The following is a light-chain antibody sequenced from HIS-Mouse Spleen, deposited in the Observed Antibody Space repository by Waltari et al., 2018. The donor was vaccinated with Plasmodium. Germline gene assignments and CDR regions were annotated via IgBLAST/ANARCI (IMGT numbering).Light chain of an antibody. J-gene: IGLJ3*02. CDR2: EDS. CDR3: YSTDSSGNHRV. CDR1: ALPKKL. V-gene: IGLV3-10*01. Sequence: SYELTQPPSVSVSPGQTARIPCPGDALPKKLPYWYQQKSGQAPVLVIYEDSKRPSGIPERFSGSSSGTMATLTISGAQVEDEADYYCYSTDSSGNHRVFGGGTKLTVL.